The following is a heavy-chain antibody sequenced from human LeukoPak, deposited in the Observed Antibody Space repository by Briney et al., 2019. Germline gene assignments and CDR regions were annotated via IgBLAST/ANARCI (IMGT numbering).Heavy chain of an antibody. CDR2: IYDSGST. CDR3: ASLTTADAFDI. Sequence: PSETLSLTCIVSGGSISSSRDYWAWIRQPPGKGLEGIGYIYDSGSTNYNPSLKSRVTISVDTSENQFSLKLSSVTAADTAVFYCASLTTADAFDIWGQGTMVTVSS. CDR1: GGSISSSRDY. D-gene: IGHD3-22*01. J-gene: IGHJ3*02. V-gene: IGHV4-61*05.